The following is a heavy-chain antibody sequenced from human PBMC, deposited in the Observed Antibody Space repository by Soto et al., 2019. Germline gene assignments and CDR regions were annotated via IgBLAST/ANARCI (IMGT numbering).Heavy chain of an antibody. Sequence: SETLSLTCTVSGCSIISSSYYWGWIRQPPGKGLEWIASMYYGGRTYYKSSLKSRVTISADTSKSQFSLKLSSVTAADTAVYYCARQTLRSDWHEAFDSWGQGTLVTVSS. D-gene: IGHD1-1*01. V-gene: IGHV4-39*01. J-gene: IGHJ4*02. CDR1: GCSIISSSYY. CDR3: ARQTLRSDWHEAFDS. CDR2: MYYGGRT.